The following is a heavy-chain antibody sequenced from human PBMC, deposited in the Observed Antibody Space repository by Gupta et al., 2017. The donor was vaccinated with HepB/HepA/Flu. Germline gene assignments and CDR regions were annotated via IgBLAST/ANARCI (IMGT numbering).Heavy chain of an antibody. D-gene: IGHD2-15*01. V-gene: IGHV3-9*01. CDR1: GFTFDDYA. CDR2: INWNSGSI. J-gene: IGHJ4*02. Sequence: EVQLVESGGGLVQPGRSLRLSCAAPGFTFDDYAMHWVRQAPGKGLEWVSGINWNSGSIAYADSVKGRFTISRDNAKNSLYLHMNSLRAEDTALYYCAKGKESVAWTYFDYWGQGTLVTVSS. CDR3: AKGKESVAWTYFDY.